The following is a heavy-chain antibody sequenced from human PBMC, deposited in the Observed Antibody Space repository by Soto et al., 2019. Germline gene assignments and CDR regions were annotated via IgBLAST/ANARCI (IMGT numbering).Heavy chain of an antibody. Sequence: GGSLRLSCASSGFTFSSYGMHWVRQAPGKGLEWVAVIWYVGGNEYYADSVKGRFTISRDNSKNTLYLQMNSLRAEDTAVYYCARDPPPPDYWGQGTLVTVSS. CDR1: GFTFSSYG. CDR2: IWYVGGNE. CDR3: ARDPPPPDY. J-gene: IGHJ4*02. V-gene: IGHV3-33*01.